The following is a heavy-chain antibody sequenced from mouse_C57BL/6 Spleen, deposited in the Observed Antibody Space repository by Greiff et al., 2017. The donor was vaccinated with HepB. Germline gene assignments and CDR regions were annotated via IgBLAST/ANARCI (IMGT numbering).Heavy chain of an antibody. D-gene: IGHD1-1*02. J-gene: IGHJ1*03. CDR2: IDPSDSET. V-gene: IGHV1-52*01. CDR3: ARKGVDGGDFDF. CDR1: GYTFTSYW. Sequence: QVQLKQPGAELVRPGSSVKLSCKASGYTFTSYWMHWVTQRPIQGLEWIGNIDPSDSETHYNQKFKDKATLTVDKSSSTAYMQIILLTSEDSAVYFCARKGVDGGDFDFWGKGTTVTVSS.